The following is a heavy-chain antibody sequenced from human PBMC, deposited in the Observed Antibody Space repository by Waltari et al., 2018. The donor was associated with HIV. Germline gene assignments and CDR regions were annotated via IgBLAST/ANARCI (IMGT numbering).Heavy chain of an antibody. V-gene: IGHV1-8*01. Sequence: QVQLVQSGAEVKKPGASVQVSCKASGYTFTSYDINWVRQDNGEGLEWMGWMNPNSGNTGYAQKFQGRVTMTRNTSISTAYMELSSLRSEDTAVYYCARADSSSWQPPYYYYGMDVWGQGTTVTVSS. CDR1: GYTFTSYD. J-gene: IGHJ6*02. D-gene: IGHD6-13*01. CDR2: MNPNSGNT. CDR3: ARADSSSWQPPYYYYGMDV.